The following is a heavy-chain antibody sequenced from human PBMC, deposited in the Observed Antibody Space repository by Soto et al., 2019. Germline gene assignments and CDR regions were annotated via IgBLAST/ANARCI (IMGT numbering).Heavy chain of an antibody. CDR2: LSSKSAYI. CDR3: ARVGRYLSESTEAH. V-gene: IGHV3-21*01. Sequence: EVQLVESGGGLVKPGESLTLSCVASGFPFISHTMSWIRQAPGKGLEWGSSLSSKSAYIYYTESGRGRFNVSRDNAKSSLFLQMISLRVEDTGVCYCARVGRYLSESTEAHWGRGTLVIVSS. J-gene: IGHJ4*02. D-gene: IGHD3-10*01. CDR1: GFPFISHT.